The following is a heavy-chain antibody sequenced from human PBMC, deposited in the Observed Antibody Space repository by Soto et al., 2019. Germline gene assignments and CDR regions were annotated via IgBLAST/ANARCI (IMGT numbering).Heavy chain of an antibody. CDR3: AISSSSWIYFDY. CDR2: IYYSGST. J-gene: IGHJ4*02. CDR1: GGSVSSGNYY. D-gene: IGHD6-13*01. V-gene: IGHV4-61*01. Sequence: SETLSLTCSVSGGSVSSGNYYWSWIRQPPGKGLEWIGYIYYSGSTNYNPSLKSRVTISVDTSKNQFSLKLSSVTAADTAVYYCAISSSSWIYFDYWGQGTLVNVSS.